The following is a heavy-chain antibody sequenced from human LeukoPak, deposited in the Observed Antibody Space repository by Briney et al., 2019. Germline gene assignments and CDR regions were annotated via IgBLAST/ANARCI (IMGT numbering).Heavy chain of an antibody. CDR3: ARPFDYYDSSGYYSNWFDP. CDR1: GFTFSSYW. Sequence: GGSLRLSCAASGFTFSSYWMHWVRQAPGKGLVWVSRINSDGSSTSYADSVKGRLTISRDNAKNTLYLQMNSLRAEDTAVYYCARPFDYYDSSGYYSNWFDPWGQGTLVTVSS. CDR2: INSDGSST. J-gene: IGHJ5*02. D-gene: IGHD3-22*01. V-gene: IGHV3-74*01.